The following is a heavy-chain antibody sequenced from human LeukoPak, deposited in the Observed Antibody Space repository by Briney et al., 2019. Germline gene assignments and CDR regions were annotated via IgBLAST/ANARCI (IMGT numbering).Heavy chain of an antibody. CDR2: INGSGGST. CDR3: AKVYYYGSGSYDY. V-gene: IGHV3-23*01. D-gene: IGHD3-10*01. J-gene: IGHJ4*02. CDR1: GFTFSSYA. Sequence: GGSLRLSCAASGFTFSSYAMSWVRQAPGKGLEWVSAINGSGGSTYYADSVKGRFTISRDNSKNTLYLQMNSLRAEDTAVYYCAKVYYYGSGSYDYWGQGTLVTVSS.